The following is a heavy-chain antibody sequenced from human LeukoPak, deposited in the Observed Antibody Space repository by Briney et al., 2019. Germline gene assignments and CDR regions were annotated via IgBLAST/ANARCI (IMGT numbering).Heavy chain of an antibody. Sequence: GGSLRLSCAASGFTFSSYAMHWVRQAPGKGLEWVAVISYDGSSKYYADSVKGRFTISRENAKNSLYLQMNSLRAGDTAVYYCARQGWSDAFDIWGQGTMVTVSS. D-gene: IGHD2-15*01. CDR3: ARQGWSDAFDI. V-gene: IGHV3-30*14. CDR1: GFTFSSYA. J-gene: IGHJ3*02. CDR2: ISYDGSSK.